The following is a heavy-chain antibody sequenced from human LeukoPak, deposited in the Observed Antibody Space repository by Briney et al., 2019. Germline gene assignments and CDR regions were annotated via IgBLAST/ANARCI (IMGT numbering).Heavy chain of an antibody. CDR1: GFTFSNYA. V-gene: IGHV3-30-3*01. Sequence: PGGSLRLSCADSGFTFSNYAMHWVRQAPGKGLEWVAVISYDGSNKYYADSVKGRFTISRDNSKNTLYLQMNSLRAEDTAVYYCARGQPLYGSGSKDAFDIWGQGTMVTVSS. D-gene: IGHD3-10*01. CDR3: ARGQPLYGSGSKDAFDI. CDR2: ISYDGSNK. J-gene: IGHJ3*02.